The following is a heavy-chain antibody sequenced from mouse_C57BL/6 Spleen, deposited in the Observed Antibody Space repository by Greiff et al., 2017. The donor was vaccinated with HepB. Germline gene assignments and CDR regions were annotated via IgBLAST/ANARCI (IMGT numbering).Heavy chain of an antibody. CDR2: IHPNSGST. CDR3: ASITTVVVPNFDY. D-gene: IGHD1-1*01. Sequence: QVQLQQPGAELVKPGASVKLSCKASGYTFTSYWMHWVKQRPGQGLEWIGMIHPNSGSTNYNEKFKSKATLTVDKSSSTAYMQLSSLTSEDSAVYYCASITTVVVPNFDYWGQGTTLTVSS. CDR1: GYTFTSYW. J-gene: IGHJ2*01. V-gene: IGHV1-64*01.